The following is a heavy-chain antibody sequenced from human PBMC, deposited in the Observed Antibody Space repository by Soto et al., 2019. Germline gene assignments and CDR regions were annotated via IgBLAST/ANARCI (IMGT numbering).Heavy chain of an antibody. CDR2: ISYDGSNK. Sequence: GGSLRLSCAASGFTFSSYAMHWVRQAPGKGLEWVAVISYDGSNKYYADSVKGRFTISRDNSKNTLYLQMNSLRAEDSAVYYCAKALSGEPSLSPVSWCPGPLVTLSS. CDR1: GFTFSSYA. V-gene: IGHV3-30-3*01. J-gene: IGHJ5*02. CDR3: AKALSGEPSLSPVS. D-gene: IGHD3-16*02.